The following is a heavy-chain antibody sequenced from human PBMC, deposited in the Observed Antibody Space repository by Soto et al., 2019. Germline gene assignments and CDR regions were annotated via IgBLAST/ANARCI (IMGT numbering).Heavy chain of an antibody. Sequence: QITLKESGPTLVKPTQTLTLTCSFSGFSLSTTGLGVGWIRQPPGKALEWLALIYWNDDKRYSPSLKSRLTITKDTSKNQVVLTMTNMDPVDTATYYCPHRPGTGTTRNWFDPWGQGTLVTVSS. V-gene: IGHV2-5*01. CDR2: IYWNDDK. D-gene: IGHD1-7*01. J-gene: IGHJ5*02. CDR3: PHRPGTGTTRNWFDP. CDR1: GFSLSTTGLG.